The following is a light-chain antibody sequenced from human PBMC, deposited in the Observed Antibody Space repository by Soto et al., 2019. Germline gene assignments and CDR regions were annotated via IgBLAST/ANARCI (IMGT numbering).Light chain of an antibody. V-gene: IGKV1-5*03. CDR3: QKYNRDPT. Sequence: DIQMTQSPSTLSASVGDRVTITCRASQSISSWLAWYQQKPGKAPKLLIYKASSLESGVPSRFSGSGSGTEFTLTISSLQPDDFATYYCQKYNRDPTFGGGTKVEIK. CDR2: KAS. CDR1: QSISSW. J-gene: IGKJ4*01.